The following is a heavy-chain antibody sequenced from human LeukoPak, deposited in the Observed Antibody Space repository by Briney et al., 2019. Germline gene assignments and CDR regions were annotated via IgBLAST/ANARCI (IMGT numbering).Heavy chain of an antibody. D-gene: IGHD3-22*01. CDR3: ARQVISVGYYRTFDQ. CDR2: IYNSGST. V-gene: IGHV4-59*08. Sequence: SETLSLTCTVSSASITRYYWSWIRQPPGKGLEWIGYIYNSGSTNYNPSLKSRVTISVDTSKSQFSLKLSSVTAADTAVYYCARQVISVGYYRTFDQWGQGTLVTVSS. J-gene: IGHJ4*02. CDR1: SASITRYY.